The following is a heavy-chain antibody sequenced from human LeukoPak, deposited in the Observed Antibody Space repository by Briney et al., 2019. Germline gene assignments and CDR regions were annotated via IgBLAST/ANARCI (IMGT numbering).Heavy chain of an antibody. CDR2: INPNSGGT. Sequence: ASVKVSCKASGYTFISYGISWVRQAPGQGLEWMGWINPNSGGTNYAQKFQGRVTMTRDTSISTAYMELSRLRSDDTAVYYCAGLYSSGWYGMDVWGKGTTVTVSS. V-gene: IGHV1-2*02. CDR1: GYTFISYG. J-gene: IGHJ6*04. CDR3: AGLYSSGWYGMDV. D-gene: IGHD6-19*01.